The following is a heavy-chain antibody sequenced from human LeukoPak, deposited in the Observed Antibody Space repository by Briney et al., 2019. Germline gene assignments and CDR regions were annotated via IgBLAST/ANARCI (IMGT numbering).Heavy chain of an antibody. CDR2: INHSGST. V-gene: IGHV4-34*01. CDR1: GGSFSGYY. J-gene: IGHJ6*02. CDR3: ASTPPYYDFWSGYYYYGMDV. Sequence: SETLSVTCAVYGGSFSGYYWSWIRQPPWNGLEWIGEINHSGSTNYNPSLKSRVTISVDTSKNQFSLKLSSVTAADTAVYYCASTPPYYDFWSGYYYYGMDVWGQGTTVTVSS. D-gene: IGHD3-3*01.